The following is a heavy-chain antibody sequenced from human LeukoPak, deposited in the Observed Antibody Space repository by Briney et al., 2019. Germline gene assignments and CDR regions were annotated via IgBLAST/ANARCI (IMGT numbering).Heavy chain of an antibody. CDR3: ARSPTIADAFAI. Sequence: ASVKVSCKASGNTFSGYYIHWVRQAPGQGLEWMGWINPKSGGTNYAQNFQGRLTLTRDTSISTAYMELSRLRSDDTAMYYCARSPTIADAFAIWGRGTMVTVSS. D-gene: IGHD3-9*01. CDR1: GNTFSGYY. J-gene: IGHJ3*02. V-gene: IGHV1-2*02. CDR2: INPKSGGT.